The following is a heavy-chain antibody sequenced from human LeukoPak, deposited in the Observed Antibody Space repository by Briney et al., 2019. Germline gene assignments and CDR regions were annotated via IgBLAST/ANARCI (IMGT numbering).Heavy chain of an antibody. CDR1: GYTFTGYY. Sequence: GASVKVSCKASGYTFTGYYMHWVRQAPGQGLEWMGWINPNSGATNYAQKFQGRVTMTRDTSISTAYMELSRLRSDDTAVYYCARDRVRYYGSGSYYNVNWFDPWGQGTLVTVSS. D-gene: IGHD3-10*01. V-gene: IGHV1-2*02. J-gene: IGHJ5*02. CDR3: ARDRVRYYGSGSYYNVNWFDP. CDR2: INPNSGAT.